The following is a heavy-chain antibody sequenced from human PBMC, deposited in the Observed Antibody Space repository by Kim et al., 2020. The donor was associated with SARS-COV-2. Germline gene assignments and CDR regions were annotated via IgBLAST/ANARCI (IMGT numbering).Heavy chain of an antibody. Sequence: NSVKGRFTISRDNSKNTLYLQMGSLRAEDMAVYYCARINDYGDYGSYGMDVWGQGTTVTVSS. V-gene: IGHV3-64*01. D-gene: IGHD4-17*01. CDR3: ARINDYGDYGSYGMDV. J-gene: IGHJ6*02.